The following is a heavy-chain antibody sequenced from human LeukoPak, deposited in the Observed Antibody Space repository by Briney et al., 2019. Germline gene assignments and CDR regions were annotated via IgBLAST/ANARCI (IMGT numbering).Heavy chain of an antibody. J-gene: IGHJ3*02. CDR3: AKDEVPGIAVAKGAFDI. V-gene: IGHV3-30*18. Sequence: PGRSLRLSCAASGFTFSSYGMHWVRQAPGKGLEXXXXISYDGSNKYYADSVKGRFTISRDNSKNTLYLQMNSLRAEDTAVYYCAKDEVPGIAVAKGAFDIWGQGTMVTVSS. CDR2: ISYDGSNK. D-gene: IGHD6-19*01. CDR1: GFTFSSYG.